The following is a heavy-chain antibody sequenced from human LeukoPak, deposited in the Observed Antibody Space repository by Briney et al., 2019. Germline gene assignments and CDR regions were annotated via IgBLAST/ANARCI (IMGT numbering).Heavy chain of an antibody. CDR2: IYYSGIT. CDR1: VGAISSYD. CDR3: ASSTWFGELSD. D-gene: IGHD3-10*01. V-gene: IGHV4-59*01. Sequence: SDTLSLTCTVSVGAISSYDWSWSPQRPGKGREWSGYIYYSGITNYNPSLKSRVTISVATSKNQFSLTLSSVTAADTAVYYCASSTWFGELSDWGQGTLVTVSS. J-gene: IGHJ4*02.